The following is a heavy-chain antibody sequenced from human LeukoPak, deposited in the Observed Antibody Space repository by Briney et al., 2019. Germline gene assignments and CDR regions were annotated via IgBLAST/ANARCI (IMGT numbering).Heavy chain of an antibody. D-gene: IGHD2-15*01. CDR2: ISPYDGNT. CDR3: ARPSIYCSGGSCYPYYFDY. J-gene: IGHJ4*02. V-gene: IGHV1-18*01. Sequence: ASVKVSCKASGYSFTNYGINWVRQAPGQGLEWMGWISPYDGNTNYAQKLQGRVTMTTDASTSTAYMELRSLRSDDTAVYYCARPSIYCSGGSCYPYYFDYWGQGTLVTVSS. CDR1: GYSFTNYG.